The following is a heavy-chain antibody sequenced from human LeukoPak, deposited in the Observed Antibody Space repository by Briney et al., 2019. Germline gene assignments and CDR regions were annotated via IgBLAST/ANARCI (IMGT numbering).Heavy chain of an antibody. Sequence: SETLSLTCTVSGGSISSYYWSWIRQPPGKGLEWIGNIYYSGSTNYNPSLKSRVTISVDTSKNQISLKLSSVTAADTAVYYCARSQYSSSWYGAFDIWGQGTMVTVSS. CDR1: GGSISSYY. J-gene: IGHJ3*02. D-gene: IGHD6-13*01. CDR3: ARSQYSSSWYGAFDI. CDR2: IYYSGST. V-gene: IGHV4-59*08.